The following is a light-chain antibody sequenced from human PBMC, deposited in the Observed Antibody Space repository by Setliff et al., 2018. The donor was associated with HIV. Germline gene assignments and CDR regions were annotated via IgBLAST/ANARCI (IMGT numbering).Light chain of an antibody. CDR3: SSYTTNTDV. V-gene: IGLV2-14*03. J-gene: IGLJ3*02. CDR1: TSDVGGFTY. CDR2: DVT. Sequence: QSVLTQPASVSGSPGQSITTSCTAATSDVGGFTYVSWYQQHPGKAPKLMIYDVTHRPSGVSNRFSGSKSGNTASLTISGLQAEDEADYYCSSYTTNTDVFGGGTK.